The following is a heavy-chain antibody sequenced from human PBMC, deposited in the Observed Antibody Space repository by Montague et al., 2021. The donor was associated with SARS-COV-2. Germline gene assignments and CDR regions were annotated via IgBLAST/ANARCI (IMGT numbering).Heavy chain of an antibody. Sequence: SETLSLTCTVSGGSIRTSSYYWGWIRQPPGKGLDWIGSIYYSGSTYYNPSLKSRVTISVDTSKNQFSLKLSSVTAADTAVYYCAMRGGALDAFDIWGQGTRVTVSS. V-gene: IGHV4-39*01. CDR3: AMRGGALDAFDI. D-gene: IGHD4-17*01. J-gene: IGHJ3*02. CDR1: GGSIRTSSYY. CDR2: IYYSGST.